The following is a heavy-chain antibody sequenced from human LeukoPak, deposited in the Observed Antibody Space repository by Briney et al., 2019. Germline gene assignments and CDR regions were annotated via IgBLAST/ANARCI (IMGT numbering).Heavy chain of an antibody. CDR1: GYTFTGYY. D-gene: IGHD3-22*01. J-gene: IGHJ4*02. CDR3: ARVWYYYDSSGILTLYFDY. V-gene: IGHV1-2*02. Sequence: ASVKVSCKTSGYTFTGYYMHWVRQAPGQGLEWMGWINPTSRGTNCAQKFQGRVTMTRDTSISTAYMELSRLRSDDTAVYYCARVWYYYDSSGILTLYFDYWGQGTLVTVSS. CDR2: INPTSRGT.